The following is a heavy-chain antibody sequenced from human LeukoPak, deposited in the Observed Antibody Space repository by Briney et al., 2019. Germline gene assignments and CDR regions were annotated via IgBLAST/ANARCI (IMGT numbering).Heavy chain of an antibody. CDR1: GFTFSSYA. V-gene: IGHV3-23*01. Sequence: GGSLRLSCAASGFTFSSYAMSWVRQAPGKGLEWVSAISGSGGSTYYADSVKGRFTISRDKSKNTLSLQMNGLRVEDTAVYYCAKVMPPGRIRFYSYYMDVWGKGTTVTVS. CDR3: AKVMPPGRIRFYSYYMDV. D-gene: IGHD2-15*01. J-gene: IGHJ6*03. CDR2: ISGSGGST.